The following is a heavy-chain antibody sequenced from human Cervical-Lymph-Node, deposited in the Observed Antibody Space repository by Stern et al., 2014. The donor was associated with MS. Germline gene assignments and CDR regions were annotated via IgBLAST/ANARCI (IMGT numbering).Heavy chain of an antibody. V-gene: IGHV1-69*01. CDR1: GGTFSHYA. CDR3: ARLRSGSYYGYFQH. J-gene: IGHJ1*01. CDR2: IIPLFGTA. D-gene: IGHD1-26*01. Sequence: QVQLVESGAEVKKPGSSVKVSCKASGGTFSHYAISWVRQAPGQGPEWTGGIIPLFGTANYAQKFQDRVTITADESTSTSYMELSSVRSEDTAVYYCARLRSGSYYGYFQHWGQGTLVTVSS.